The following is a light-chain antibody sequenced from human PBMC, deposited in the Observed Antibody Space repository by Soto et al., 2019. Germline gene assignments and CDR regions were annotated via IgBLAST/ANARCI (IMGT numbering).Light chain of an antibody. Sequence: QSVLTQPASVSGSPGQSITISCTGTSSDVGSYNLVSWYQQHPGKAPKLMIYEVSKRPSGVSNRFSGSKSGNTASLAISGLQAEDEADYYCCSSAGRAYVSGTGSKVTVL. J-gene: IGLJ1*01. CDR2: EVS. V-gene: IGLV2-23*02. CDR1: SSDVGSYNL. CDR3: CSSAGRAYV.